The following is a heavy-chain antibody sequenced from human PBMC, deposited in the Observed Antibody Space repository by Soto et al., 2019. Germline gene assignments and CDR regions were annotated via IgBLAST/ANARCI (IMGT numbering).Heavy chain of an antibody. D-gene: IGHD2-2*01. Sequence: ETLSLTCTVSGGSVNTYYWSWIRQPPGKALEWVGHISFSGYTNYNPPLQSRVTISVHSSKSQFSLKLSSVTAADTAVYYCARASSTNWTYFFDYWGQGALVTVSS. V-gene: IGHV4-59*02. J-gene: IGHJ4*02. CDR1: GGSVNTYY. CDR3: ARASSTNWTYFFDY. CDR2: ISFSGYT.